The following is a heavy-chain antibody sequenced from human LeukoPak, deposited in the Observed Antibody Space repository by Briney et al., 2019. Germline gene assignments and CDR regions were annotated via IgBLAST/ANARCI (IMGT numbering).Heavy chain of an antibody. CDR2: IYPGDSDT. CDR3: AIRRVVGSGYEF. Sequence: GASLKISCTGSGYSFTNYWIGWVRQMPGKGLECMGIIYPGDSDTRYSPSFQGQVTISADKSNSTAYLQWSSLKASDTAMYYCAIRRVVGSGYEFWGQGALVTVSS. J-gene: IGHJ4*02. CDR1: GYSFTNYW. V-gene: IGHV5-51*01. D-gene: IGHD5-12*01.